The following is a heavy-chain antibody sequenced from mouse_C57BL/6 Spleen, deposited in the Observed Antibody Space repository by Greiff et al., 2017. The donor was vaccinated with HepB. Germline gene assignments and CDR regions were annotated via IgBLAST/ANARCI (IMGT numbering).Heavy chain of an antibody. V-gene: IGHV1-55*01. Sequence: QVQLKESGAELVKPGASVKMSCKASGYTFTSYWITWVKQRPGQGLEWIGDIYPGSGSTNYNEKFKSKATLTVDTSSSTAYMQLSSLTSEDSAVYYCARHSNSFAYWGQGTLVTVSA. CDR3: ARHSNSFAY. CDR1: GYTFTSYW. CDR2: IYPGSGST. D-gene: IGHD4-1*01. J-gene: IGHJ3*01.